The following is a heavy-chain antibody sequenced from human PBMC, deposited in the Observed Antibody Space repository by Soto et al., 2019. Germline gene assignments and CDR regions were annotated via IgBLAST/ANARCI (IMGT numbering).Heavy chain of an antibody. V-gene: IGHV3-33*01. J-gene: IGHJ4*02. CDR3: AREESSGWPYYFDY. CDR2: IWYDGSNK. D-gene: IGHD6-19*01. CDR1: GFTFSSYG. Sequence: GGSLRLSCAASGFTFSSYGMHWVRQAPGKGLEWVAVIWYDGSNKYYADSVKGRFTISRDNSKNTLYLQMNSLRAEDTAVYYCAREESSGWPYYFDYWGQGTLVTVSS.